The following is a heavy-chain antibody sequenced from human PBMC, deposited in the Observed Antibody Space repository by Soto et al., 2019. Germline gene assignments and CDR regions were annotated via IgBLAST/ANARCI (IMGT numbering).Heavy chain of an antibody. Sequence: QIQLVQSGPEVKKPGASERLSCKASGYSFVSHGISWVRQAPGQGLEWMAWIGRYNGGTKYAQRLQGRVTVTTDTHTSSVYMELRNLGPDDTAVYYCATDVQHWWEYATGGFDYWGQGTLVAVSS. CDR3: ATDVQHWWEYATGGFDY. CDR2: IGRYNGGT. D-gene: IGHD2-8*02. CDR1: GYSFVSHG. V-gene: IGHV1-18*04. J-gene: IGHJ4*02.